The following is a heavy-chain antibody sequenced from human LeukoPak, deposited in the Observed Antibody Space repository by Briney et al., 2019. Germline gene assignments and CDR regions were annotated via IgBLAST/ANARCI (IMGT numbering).Heavy chain of an antibody. CDR3: ARYSLSREDFQD. CDR2: IYDTGRT. D-gene: IGHD6-13*01. V-gene: IGHV4-30-4*07. J-gene: IGHJ1*01. CDR1: GGSVNSGGYS. Sequence: PSETLSLTCVVSGGSVNSGGYSWSWIRQPPGKGLEWIGYIYDTGRTLYNPSLESRLTISIDTSKNQFSLRLSSVTAADTAVYFCARYSLSREDFQDWGQGTLVTVSS.